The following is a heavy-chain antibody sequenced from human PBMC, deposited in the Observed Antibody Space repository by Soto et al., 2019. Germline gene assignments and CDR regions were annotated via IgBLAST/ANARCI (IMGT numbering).Heavy chain of an antibody. J-gene: IGHJ4*02. CDR2: IYYSGST. D-gene: IGHD6-13*01. V-gene: IGHV4-59*01. Sequence: SETLSLTCTVSGGCISSYYWSWIRQPPGKGLEWIGYIYYSGSTNYNPSLKSRVTISVDTSKNQFSLKLSSATAADTAGCYCARGPKMIYSSSWDYYFDYWGQGTLVTVSS. CDR3: ARGPKMIYSSSWDYYFDY. CDR1: GGCISSYY.